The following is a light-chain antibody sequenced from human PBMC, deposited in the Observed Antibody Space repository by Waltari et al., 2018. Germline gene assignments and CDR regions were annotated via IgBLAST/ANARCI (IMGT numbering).Light chain of an antibody. Sequence: EIVLKRAPATLSLSPGERATLSCRASQSVSRYLAWYQQKPGQAPRLLLFDASNSATGIPASFSCSGSGTDFTLTISSLEPEDFAVYYCQQRSNWLTFGGGTKVEIK. CDR3: QQRSNWLT. CDR1: QSVSRY. V-gene: IGKV3-11*01. J-gene: IGKJ4*01. CDR2: DAS.